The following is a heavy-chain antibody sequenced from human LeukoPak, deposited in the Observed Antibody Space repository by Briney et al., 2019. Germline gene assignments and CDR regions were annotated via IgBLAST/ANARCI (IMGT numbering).Heavy chain of an antibody. J-gene: IGHJ5*02. CDR3: ARVFFWFDP. Sequence: KPSETLSLTCTVSGGSISSYYWSWIRQPPGKGLEWIGYIYHSGSTNYNPSLKSRVTISVDTSKNQFSLKLSSVTAADTAVYYCARVFFWFDPWGQGTLVTVSS. D-gene: IGHD2/OR15-2a*01. CDR2: IYHSGST. V-gene: IGHV4-59*01. CDR1: GGSISSYY.